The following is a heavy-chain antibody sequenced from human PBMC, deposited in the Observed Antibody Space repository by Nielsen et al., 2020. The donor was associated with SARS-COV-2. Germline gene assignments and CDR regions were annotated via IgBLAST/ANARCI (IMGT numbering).Heavy chain of an antibody. CDR2: IRSKSHSYET. V-gene: IGHV3-73*01. D-gene: IGHD6-13*01. J-gene: IGHJ3*02. Sequence: GESLKISCAASGFSFSDSGMHWVRQASGRGLEWLGRIRSKSHSYETVYAASVRDRFTISRDDSSNTAYLQMNSLKSEDTAVYFCTRVNPNSDSWFDAFDIWGQGTMVTVST. CDR3: TRVNPNSDSWFDAFDI. CDR1: GFSFSDSG.